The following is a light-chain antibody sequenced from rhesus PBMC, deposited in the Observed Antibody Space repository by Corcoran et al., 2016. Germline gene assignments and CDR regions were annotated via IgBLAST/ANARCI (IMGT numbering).Light chain of an antibody. V-gene: IGKV2-104*02. CDR2: EVS. CDR3: MQALEFPFT. CDR1: QRLLDSENGNTY. J-gene: IGKJ3*01. Sequence: DIVMTQTPLSLPVTPGEPASISCRSSQRLLDSENGNTYLHWYLQKPGPSPQLLIYEVSNRASGVPDRCSGSGSDTDFTLKISRVEAEDVGVYYCMQALEFPFTFGPVTKLGIK.